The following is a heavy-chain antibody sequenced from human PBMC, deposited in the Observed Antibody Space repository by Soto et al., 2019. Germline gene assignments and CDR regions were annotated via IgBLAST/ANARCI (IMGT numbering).Heavy chain of an antibody. CDR3: ARLDFRSGYYGGRFDP. CDR2: IFYSGTT. D-gene: IGHD3-3*01. CDR1: GDSVNNNDFY. Sequence: ETLSLTCTVSGDSVNNNDFYWAWIRQPPGKGLEWVVTIFYSGTTYHNPSLKGRVTASVDRSENQFSLKLTSVTASDTAVYYCARLDFRSGYYGGRFDPWGQGTLVTVSS. J-gene: IGHJ5*02. V-gene: IGHV4-39*01.